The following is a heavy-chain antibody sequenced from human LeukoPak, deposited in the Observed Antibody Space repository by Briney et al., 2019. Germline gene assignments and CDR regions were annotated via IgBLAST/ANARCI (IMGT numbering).Heavy chain of an antibody. Sequence: GGSLRLSCVVSGITLSNYGMSWVRQAPGKGLEWVSGISGGGGGTNYADSVKGRFTISRDNSKNTLYLQMNSLRAEDTAVYYCAKAHSYYYILVAFDIWGQGTMVTVSS. D-gene: IGHD3-9*01. CDR2: ISGGGGGT. CDR1: GITLSNYG. CDR3: AKAHSYYYILVAFDI. V-gene: IGHV3-23*01. J-gene: IGHJ3*02.